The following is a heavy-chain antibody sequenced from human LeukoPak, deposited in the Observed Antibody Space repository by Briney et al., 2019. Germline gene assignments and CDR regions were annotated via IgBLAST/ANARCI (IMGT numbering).Heavy chain of an antibody. V-gene: IGHV3-23*01. J-gene: IGHJ4*02. CDR1: GFTFSNYA. CDR3: AKGRAVVAVAATNY. CDR2: ISGGGNST. Sequence: PGGSLRLSCAASGFTFSNYAMSWVRQAPGKGLEWVSAISGGGNSTYCADSVKGRFTISRDNSKNTLFLQMNSLRAEDTAVYYCAKGRAVVAVAATNYWGQGTLVTVSS. D-gene: IGHD2-15*01.